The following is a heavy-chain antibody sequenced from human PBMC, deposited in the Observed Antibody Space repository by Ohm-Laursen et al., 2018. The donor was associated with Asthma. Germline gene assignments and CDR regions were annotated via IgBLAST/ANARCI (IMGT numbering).Heavy chain of an antibody. CDR2: IRNKANDYTT. V-gene: IGHV3-72*01. J-gene: IGHJ4*02. CDR3: ARGGITSGGKVLTDY. D-gene: IGHD6-13*01. CDR1: GFTFTDHY. Sequence: SLRLSCAASGFTFTDHYMDWVRQAPGKGLEWIGRIRNKANDYTTEYAASVKGRFTISRDGSQNSLYLQMNSLTTEDTAVYYCARGGITSGGKVLTDYWGQGSLVTVSS.